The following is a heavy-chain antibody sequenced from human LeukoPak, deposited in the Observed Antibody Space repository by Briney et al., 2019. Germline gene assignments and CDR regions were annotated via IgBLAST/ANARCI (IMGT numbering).Heavy chain of an antibody. Sequence: ASVKVSCKASGYTFTGYYMHWVRQAPGQGLEWMGWISPNSGGTNYAQKFQGRVTMTRDTSISTAYMELSRLRSDDTAVYYCARVTDYGNDAFDIWGQGTMVTVSS. J-gene: IGHJ3*02. CDR2: ISPNSGGT. D-gene: IGHD4-17*01. V-gene: IGHV1-2*02. CDR3: ARVTDYGNDAFDI. CDR1: GYTFTGYY.